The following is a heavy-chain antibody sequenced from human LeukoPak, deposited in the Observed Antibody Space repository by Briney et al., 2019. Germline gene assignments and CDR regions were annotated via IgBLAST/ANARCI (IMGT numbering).Heavy chain of an antibody. CDR1: GGSISSYY. D-gene: IGHD3-16*01. CDR3: ARSDTSPRGI. CDR2: IYYSGST. V-gene: IGHV4-59*08. Sequence: SETLSLTCTVSGGSISSYYWSWIRQPPGRGLEWIGYIYYSGSTNYNPSLKSRVTISVDTSKNQFSLKLSSVTAADTAVYYCARSDTSPRGIWGQGTLVTVSS. J-gene: IGHJ4*02.